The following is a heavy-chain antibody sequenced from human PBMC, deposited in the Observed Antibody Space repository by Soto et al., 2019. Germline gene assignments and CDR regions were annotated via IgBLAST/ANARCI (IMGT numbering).Heavy chain of an antibody. J-gene: IGHJ4*02. V-gene: IGHV3-23*01. CDR2: ISGSGSST. CDR1: GFTFNNYA. CDR3: AKDQPGVAARFDY. Sequence: PGGSLRLSCAASGFTFNNYAMSWVRQAPGKGLEWVSSISGSGSSTYYADSVKGRFTISRDNSKNTLYLQLNTLRAEDTAVYYCAKDQPGVAARFDYWGQGTLVTVSS. D-gene: IGHD6-13*01.